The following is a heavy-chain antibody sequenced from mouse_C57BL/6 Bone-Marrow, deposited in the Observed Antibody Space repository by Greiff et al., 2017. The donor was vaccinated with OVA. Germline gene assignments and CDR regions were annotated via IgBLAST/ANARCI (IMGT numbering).Heavy chain of an antibody. J-gene: IGHJ2*01. Sequence: VKLKQPGAELVKPGASVKLSCKASGYTFTSYWMQWVKQRPGQGLEWIGEIDPSASYTNYNQKFKGKATLTVDTSSSTAYMQLSSLTSEDSAVYYCAREDYGSSYDYWGQGTTLTVSS. D-gene: IGHD1-1*01. CDR2: IDPSASYT. CDR1: GYTFTSYW. CDR3: AREDYGSSYDY. V-gene: IGHV1-50*01.